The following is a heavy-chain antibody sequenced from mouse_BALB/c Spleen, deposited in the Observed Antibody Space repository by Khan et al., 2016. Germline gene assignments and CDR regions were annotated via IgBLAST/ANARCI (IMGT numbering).Heavy chain of an antibody. CDR3: AEGVGWFAY. CDR1: GYSITSDYA. V-gene: IGHV3-2*02. CDR2: ISYNGST. J-gene: IGHJ3*01. D-gene: IGHD1-3*01. Sequence: VQLKEPGPGLVKPSQSLSLTCTVTGYSITSDYARNWIRQSPGNKLEWMGYISYNGSTSYNPTLQSRTPITRDTSTNPTYLRLNSVTTEDTATYYGAEGVGWFAYWGQGTLVTVSA.